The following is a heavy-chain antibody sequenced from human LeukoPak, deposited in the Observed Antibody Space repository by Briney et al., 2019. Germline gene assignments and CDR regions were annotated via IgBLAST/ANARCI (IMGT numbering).Heavy chain of an antibody. CDR2: ISGSGGST. Sequence: GGSLRLSCAASGFTFSSYAMSWVRQAPGKGLEWVSAISGSGGSTYYADSVKGRFTISRDNSKNTLYLQMNSLRAEDTAVYYCAKEIMTTVSDYYYYGMDVWGQGTTVTVSS. J-gene: IGHJ6*02. CDR3: AKEIMTTVSDYYYYGMDV. CDR1: GFTFSSYA. D-gene: IGHD4-4*01. V-gene: IGHV3-23*01.